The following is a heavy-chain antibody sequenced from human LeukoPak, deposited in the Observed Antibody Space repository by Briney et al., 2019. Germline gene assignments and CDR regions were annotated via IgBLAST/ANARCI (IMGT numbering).Heavy chain of an antibody. J-gene: IGHJ5*02. Sequence: GASVKVSCKASGGTFSSYAISWVRQAPGQGLEWMGGIIPIFGTANYAQKFQGRVTITADKSTSTAYMELSSLRSEDTAVYYCARVAVGIAARKLDWFDPWGQGTLVTVSS. CDR1: GGTFSSYA. D-gene: IGHD6-6*01. CDR3: ARVAVGIAARKLDWFDP. V-gene: IGHV1-69*06. CDR2: IIPIFGTA.